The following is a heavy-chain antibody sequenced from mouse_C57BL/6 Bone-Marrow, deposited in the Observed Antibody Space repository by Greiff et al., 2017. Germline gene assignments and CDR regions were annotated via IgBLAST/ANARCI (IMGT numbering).Heavy chain of an antibody. CDR3: TDYSNVFDY. J-gene: IGHJ2*01. CDR1: GFTFSNYW. V-gene: IGHV6-3*01. Sequence: EVKLMESGGGLVQPGGSMKLSCVASGFTFSNYWMNWVRQSPEKGLEWVAQIRLKSDNYATHYAESVKGRFTISRDDSKSSVYLQMNNLRAEDTGIYYCTDYSNVFDYWGQGTTLTVSS. CDR2: IRLKSDNYAT. D-gene: IGHD2-5*01.